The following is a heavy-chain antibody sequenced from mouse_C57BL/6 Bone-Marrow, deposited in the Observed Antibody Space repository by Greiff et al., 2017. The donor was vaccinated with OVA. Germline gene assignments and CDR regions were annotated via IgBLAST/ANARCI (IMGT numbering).Heavy chain of an antibody. CDR3: ARRRDLYFDD. CDR2: ISSGSSTI. Sequence: EVQRVESGGGLVKPGGSLKLSCAASGFTFSDYGMHWVRQAPEKGLEWVAYISSGSSTIYYADTVKGRFTISRDNAKNTRFLQMTSLRSEDTAMYYCARRRDLYFDDWGQGTTLTVSS. V-gene: IGHV5-17*01. CDR1: GFTFSDYG. J-gene: IGHJ2*01.